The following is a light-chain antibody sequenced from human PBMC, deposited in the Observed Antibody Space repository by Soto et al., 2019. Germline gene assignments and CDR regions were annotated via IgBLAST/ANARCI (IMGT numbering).Light chain of an antibody. J-gene: IGKJ1*01. CDR1: QSVSRW. V-gene: IGKV1-5*01. CDR3: QQYNSYSRT. CDR2: DAS. Sequence: DIQMTQSPSTLSASVGDRVTITCRASQSVSRWLAWHQQKPGKAPKLLIYDASSLESGVPSSVSGSGSGTEFTLTISSLQPDDFATYYCQQYNSYSRTFGQGTKV.